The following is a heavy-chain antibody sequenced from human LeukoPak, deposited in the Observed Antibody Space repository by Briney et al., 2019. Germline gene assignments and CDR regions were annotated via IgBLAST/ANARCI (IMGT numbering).Heavy chain of an antibody. V-gene: IGHV3-23*01. CDR3: ALPAHYYDSSYYMDV. CDR1: GITFSSYG. J-gene: IGHJ6*03. CDR2: ISSTGGTT. Sequence: PGGSLRLSCAASGITFSSYGMSWVRQAPGKGLEWVSSISSTGGTTYYADSVKGRFTISRDNSKNTLYLQMNSLRAEDTAVYYCALPAHYYDSSYYMDVWGKGTTVTVSS. D-gene: IGHD3-22*01.